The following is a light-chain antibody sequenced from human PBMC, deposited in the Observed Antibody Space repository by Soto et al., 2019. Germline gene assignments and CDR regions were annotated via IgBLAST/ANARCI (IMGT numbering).Light chain of an antibody. J-gene: IGKJ5*01. CDR3: QQRSNWPSIP. Sequence: ATLCLSTSEQATLSCGDSQSVSSNLAWYQQKPGQAPRLLIYGASTRATGIPARFSGSGSGTDFTLTINSLEPEDSSVYYCQQRSNWPSIPFGQGRRLAVK. CDR2: GAS. CDR1: QSVSSN. V-gene: IGKV3-11*01.